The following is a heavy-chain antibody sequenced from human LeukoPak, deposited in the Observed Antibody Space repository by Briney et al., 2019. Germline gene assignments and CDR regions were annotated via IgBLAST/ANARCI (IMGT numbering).Heavy chain of an antibody. V-gene: IGHV3-74*01. Sequence: GGSLRLSCIASGFSFSGHWMHWARQLPGKGLVWVSRISPTGSTTSYADSVKGRFTVSRDNAKNSLYLQMNSLRAEDTAVYYCAREVAPPGIAAAGTGGFDYWGQGTLVTVSS. CDR2: ISPTGSTT. D-gene: IGHD6-13*01. J-gene: IGHJ4*02. CDR1: GFSFSGHW. CDR3: AREVAPPGIAAAGTGGFDY.